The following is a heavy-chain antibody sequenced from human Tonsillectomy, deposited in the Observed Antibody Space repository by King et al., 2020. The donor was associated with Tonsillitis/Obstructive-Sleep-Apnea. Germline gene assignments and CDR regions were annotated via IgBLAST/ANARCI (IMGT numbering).Heavy chain of an antibody. CDR3: AKEGGSSSYYYYYTDV. D-gene: IGHD1-26*01. Sequence: VQLVESGGGLVQPGGSLRLSCAASGFTFSSYAMSWVRQAPGKGLEWVSLISGSGGSTYYADSVKGRFTISRDNSKNTLYLQMNSLRAEDTAVYYCAKEGGSSSYYYYYTDVWGKGTTVTVSS. CDR1: GFTFSSYA. J-gene: IGHJ6*03. V-gene: IGHV3-23*04. CDR2: ISGSGGST.